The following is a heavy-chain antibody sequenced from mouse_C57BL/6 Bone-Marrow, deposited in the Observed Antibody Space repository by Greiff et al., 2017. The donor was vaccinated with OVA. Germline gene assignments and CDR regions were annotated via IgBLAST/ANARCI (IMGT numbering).Heavy chain of an antibody. Sequence: QVQLQQPGAELVKPGASVKLSCKASGYTFTSYWMQWVNQRPGQGLEWIGALDPFDSFHNYNQKFQGKATLTVDKSSSTAYMQLSSLTSEDSAFYYCARTAYDYCSLYYAMDYWGQGTSVTVSS. J-gene: IGHJ4*01. V-gene: IGHV1-50*01. D-gene: IGHD1-1*01. CDR3: ARTAYDYCSLYYAMDY. CDR2: LDPFDSFH. CDR1: GYTFTSYW.